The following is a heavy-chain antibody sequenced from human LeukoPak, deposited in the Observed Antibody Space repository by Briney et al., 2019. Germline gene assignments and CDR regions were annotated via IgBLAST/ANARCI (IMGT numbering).Heavy chain of an antibody. J-gene: IGHJ5*02. V-gene: IGHV1-18*04. CDR1: GHTFTSYG. CDR3: ARDIVVVPAAIPNWFDP. D-gene: IGHD2-2*01. Sequence: GASVKVSCKASGHTFTSYGISWVRQAPGQGLEWMGWISAYNGNTNYAQKLQGRVTMTTDTSTSTAYMELRSLRSDDTAVYYCARDIVVVPAAIPNWFDPWGQGTLVTVSS. CDR2: ISAYNGNT.